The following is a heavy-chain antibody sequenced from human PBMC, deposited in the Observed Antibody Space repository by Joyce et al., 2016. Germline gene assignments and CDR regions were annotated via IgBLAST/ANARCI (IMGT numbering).Heavy chain of an antibody. V-gene: IGHV3-21*01. Sequence: EVQLVETGGGLVRPGGSLRLSCAVSGFTFSSYSMNWVRQAPGKGLGWGSFISSKRNYIYYSDSVKGRFTISRDNAKSSLFLQMDSLRAEDTAVYYCARNSAPRASTYYGLDVWGQGTTVTVSS. CDR3: ARNSAPRASTYYGLDV. CDR2: ISSKRNYI. D-gene: IGHD5/OR15-5a*01. CDR1: GFTFSSYS. J-gene: IGHJ6*02.